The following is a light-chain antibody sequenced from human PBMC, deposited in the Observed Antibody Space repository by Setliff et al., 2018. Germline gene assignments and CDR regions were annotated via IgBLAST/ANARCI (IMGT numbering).Light chain of an antibody. CDR3: LQHSDYPRS. CDR1: QGIDNY. J-gene: IGKJ1*01. V-gene: IGKV1-17*03. Sequence: DIQMTQSPSAMSASVGDRVIITCRASQGIDNYVAWFQQKPGKAPKRLIYDGSTLQSGVPSRFSGRGFGREFTLTISNLQPEDFATYYCLQHSDYPRSVGQGTKVDIK. CDR2: DGS.